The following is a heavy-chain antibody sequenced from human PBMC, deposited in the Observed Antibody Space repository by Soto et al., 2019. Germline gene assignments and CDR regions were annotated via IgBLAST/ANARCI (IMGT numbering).Heavy chain of an antibody. Sequence: ASVKVSCKASGYTFTSYGISWVRQAPGQGLEWMGWISAYNGNTNYAQKLQGRVTMTTDTSTSTAYMELRSLRSGDTAVYYCARGLVRYCSSTSCRRYYGMDVWGQGTTVTVSS. CDR3: ARGLVRYCSSTSCRRYYGMDV. V-gene: IGHV1-18*01. D-gene: IGHD2-2*01. J-gene: IGHJ6*02. CDR2: ISAYNGNT. CDR1: GYTFTSYG.